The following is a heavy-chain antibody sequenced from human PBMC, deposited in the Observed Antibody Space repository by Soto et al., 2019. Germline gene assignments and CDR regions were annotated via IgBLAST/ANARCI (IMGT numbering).Heavy chain of an antibody. CDR3: AREGAHNWNAMNDAFDI. J-gene: IGHJ3*02. CDR2: ISSSSSYI. CDR1: GFTFSSYS. V-gene: IGHV3-21*01. Sequence: PGGSLRLSCAASGFTFSSYSMNWVRQAPGKGLEWVSSISSSSSYIYYADSVKGRFTISRDNAKNSLYLQMNSLRAEDTAVYYWAREGAHNWNAMNDAFDIWGQGTMVTGSS. D-gene: IGHD1-1*01.